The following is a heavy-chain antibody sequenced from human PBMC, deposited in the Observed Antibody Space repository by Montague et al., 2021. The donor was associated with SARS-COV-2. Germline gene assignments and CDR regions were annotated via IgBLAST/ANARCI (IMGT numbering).Heavy chain of an antibody. Sequence: SETLSLTCTVSGGSVNSGSLYWSWIRQPPGKGLECIGYLYYGGSINYNPSLKSRVTISVDTSKNDFSLKLSSVTAADTAVYFCARPNFGVNDAFDVWGHGIMVTVSS. J-gene: IGHJ3*01. CDR3: ARPNFGVNDAFDV. CDR1: GGSVNSGSLY. D-gene: IGHD1-7*01. V-gene: IGHV4-61*03. CDR2: LYYGGSI.